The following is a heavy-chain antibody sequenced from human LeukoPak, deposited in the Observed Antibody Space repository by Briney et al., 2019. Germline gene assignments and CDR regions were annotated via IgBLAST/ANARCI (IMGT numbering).Heavy chain of an antibody. CDR3: ATSPSSGPPTLALALYYFDY. Sequence: ASVKVSCKASGYTFTSYGISWVRQAPGQGLEWMGWISAYNGNTNYAQKFQGRVTMTEDTSTDTAYMELSSLRSEDTAVYYCATSPSSGPPTLALALYYFDYWGQGTLVTVSS. D-gene: IGHD6-19*01. CDR2: ISAYNGNT. J-gene: IGHJ4*02. CDR1: GYTFTSYG. V-gene: IGHV1-18*01.